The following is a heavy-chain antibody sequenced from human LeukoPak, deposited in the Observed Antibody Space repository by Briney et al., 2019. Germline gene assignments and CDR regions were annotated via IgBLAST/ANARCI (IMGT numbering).Heavy chain of an antibody. CDR2: IYYSGST. Sequence: PSEPLSLTCTVSGGSISSYYWRWIRQPPGKGLEWVGYIYYSGSTNYNPSLKSRVTISVDTSKNQFSLQLSSVTAADTAVYYWALGGSYYDILTGYYLPNYFYYWGQGTLVTVSS. V-gene: IGHV4-59*01. CDR3: ALGGSYYDILTGYYLPNYFYY. J-gene: IGHJ4*02. D-gene: IGHD3-9*01. CDR1: GGSISSYY.